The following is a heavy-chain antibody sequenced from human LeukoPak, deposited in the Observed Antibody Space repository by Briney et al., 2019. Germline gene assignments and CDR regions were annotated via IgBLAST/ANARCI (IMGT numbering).Heavy chain of an antibody. CDR3: ARAGFRYCSGGSCYVPHY. Sequence: PGGSLRLSCAASGFTFSSYAMHWVRQAPGKGLEWVAVISYDGSNKYYADSVKGRFTISRVNSKNTLYLQMNSLRAEDTAVYYCARAGFRYCSGGSCYVPHYWGQGTLVTVSS. D-gene: IGHD2-15*01. CDR2: ISYDGSNK. CDR1: GFTFSSYA. J-gene: IGHJ4*02. V-gene: IGHV3-30-3*01.